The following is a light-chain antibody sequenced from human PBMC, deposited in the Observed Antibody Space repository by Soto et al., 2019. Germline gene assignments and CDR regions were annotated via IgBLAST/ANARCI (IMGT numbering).Light chain of an antibody. CDR1: QSLLHTNVYNY. Sequence: DSVMTQSRLSLPVTPGEPASISCRSSQSLLHTNVYNYSDWYLQKPGQSPQILIYSGSNRASGVPDRISGSGSCTDLTLKISRVEAEDGRAYYCMHSLKTPAYTFGQGT. V-gene: IGKV2-28*01. CDR2: SGS. CDR3: MHSLKTPAYT. J-gene: IGKJ2*01.